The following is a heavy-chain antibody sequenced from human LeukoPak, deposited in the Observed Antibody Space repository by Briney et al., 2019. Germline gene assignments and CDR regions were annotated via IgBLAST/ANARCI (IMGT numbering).Heavy chain of an antibody. D-gene: IGHD5-18*01. CDR3: ARDSPSGYSYGSGDY. J-gene: IGHJ4*02. V-gene: IGHV3-7*05. CDR1: GFTFSRYW. Sequence: PGGSLRLSCTASGFTFSRYWMSWIRQAPGKGLEWVAHINEEGSDIYYVDSVKGRFTISRDNAKNSLYLQMNSLRAEDTAVYYCARDSPSGYSYGSGDYWGQGTLVTVSS. CDR2: INEEGSDI.